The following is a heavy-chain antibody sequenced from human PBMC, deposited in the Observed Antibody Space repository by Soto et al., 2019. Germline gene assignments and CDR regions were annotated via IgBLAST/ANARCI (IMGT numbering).Heavy chain of an antibody. D-gene: IGHD1-20*01. CDR2: IERDDDDK. CDR3: ARSIRGPRKFIGMDV. Sequence: SGPTLVNPTETLTLTCTFSGFSITSPGMSVSWIRQPPGRALEWLALIERDDDDKYYSTSVKTRLTISKDTRKNQVVLTMANIDPADTATYYCARSIRGPRKFIGMDVWGQGTRVTDSS. CDR1: GFSITSPGMS. J-gene: IGHJ6*02. V-gene: IGHV2-70*13.